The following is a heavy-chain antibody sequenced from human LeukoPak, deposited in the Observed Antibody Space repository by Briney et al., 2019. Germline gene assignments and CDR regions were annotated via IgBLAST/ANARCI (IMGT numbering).Heavy chain of an antibody. Sequence: GGSLRLSCAASGFTFRSYWMTWVRQAPGKGLEWVANIKQDGSENHYVDSVKGRFTIARDNAKNSLYLQMNSLRAEDTALYYCAKDIGSGRNYYYMDVWGKGTTVTISS. CDR2: IKQDGSEN. J-gene: IGHJ6*03. CDR1: GFTFRSYW. D-gene: IGHD3-10*01. CDR3: AKDIGSGRNYYYMDV. V-gene: IGHV3-7*03.